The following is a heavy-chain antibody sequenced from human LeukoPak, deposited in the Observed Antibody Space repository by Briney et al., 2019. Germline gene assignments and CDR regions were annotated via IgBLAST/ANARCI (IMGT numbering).Heavy chain of an antibody. J-gene: IGHJ4*02. CDR2: LNSRTDGETT. D-gene: IGHD3-16*01. CDR3: TTMFNVVMGDLFDY. Sequence: PSETLSLTCAVSGYSISSGNYWGWIRQPPGKGLEWVGRLNSRTDGETTDYAAPVKGRFSISRDDSKTTVFLQMNSLKIEDTAVYYCTTMFNVVMGDLFDYWGQGTLVTVSS. V-gene: IGHV3-15*01. CDR1: GYSISSGNY.